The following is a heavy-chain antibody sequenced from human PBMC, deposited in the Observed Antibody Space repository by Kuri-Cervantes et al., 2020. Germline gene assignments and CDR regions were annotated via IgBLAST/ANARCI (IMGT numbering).Heavy chain of an antibody. V-gene: IGHV3-30-3*01. CDR3: AREGVATGWGMDV. CDR2: ISYDGSNK. D-gene: IGHD5-12*01. J-gene: IGHJ6*02. CDR1: GFTFSSFA. Sequence: GESLKISCAASGFTFSSFAMTWVRQAPGKGLEWVAVISYDGSNKYYADSVKGRFTISGDNSKNTLYLQMNSLRAEDTAVYYCAREGVATGWGMDVWGQGTTVTVSS.